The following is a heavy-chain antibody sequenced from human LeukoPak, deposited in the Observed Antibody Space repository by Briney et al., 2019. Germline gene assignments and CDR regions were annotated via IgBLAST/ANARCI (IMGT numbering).Heavy chain of an antibody. Sequence: SETLSLTCAVSGGSISSSSYYWGWIRQPPGKGLEWIGSIYYSGSTYYNPSLKSRVTISVDTSKNQFSLKLSSVTAADTAVYYCAREGRRDISTDLNWFDPWGQGTLVTVSS. V-gene: IGHV4-39*07. CDR2: IYYSGST. CDR1: GGSISSSSYY. CDR3: AREGRRDISTDLNWFDP. J-gene: IGHJ5*02. D-gene: IGHD3-9*01.